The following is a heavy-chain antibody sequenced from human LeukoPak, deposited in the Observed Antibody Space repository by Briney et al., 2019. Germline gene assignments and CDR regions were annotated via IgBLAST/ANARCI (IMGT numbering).Heavy chain of an antibody. V-gene: IGHV1-2*02. CDR2: INPNRGGT. Sequence: ASVHVSCKASRYTFTGYYMHWVGPAPGQGLEWIGWINPNRGGTNYAQHLQGRVTMSRDTSISTAYMELSRQRSDDTALDYCARASGRYSDAFDIRGQGTMVTVSS. J-gene: IGHJ3*02. CDR1: RYTFTGYY. CDR3: ARASGRYSDAFDI. D-gene: IGHD1-26*01.